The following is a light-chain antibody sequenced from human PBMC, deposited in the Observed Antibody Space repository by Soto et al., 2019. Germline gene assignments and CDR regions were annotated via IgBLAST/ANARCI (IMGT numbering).Light chain of an antibody. CDR3: QQRSSWPIT. J-gene: IGKJ5*01. CDR1: QNVLSNY. V-gene: IGKV3D-20*02. CDR2: GAS. Sequence: EVVLTQSPGTLSLSPGERGTLSCWASQNVLSNYLAWYQQKPGQAPRLLIYGASTRATGIPDRFGGSGSGTDFTLTISSLEPEDFAVYYCQQRSSWPITFGQGTRLEI.